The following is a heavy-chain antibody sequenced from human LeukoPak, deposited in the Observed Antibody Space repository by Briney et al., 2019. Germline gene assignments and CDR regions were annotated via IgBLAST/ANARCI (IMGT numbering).Heavy chain of an antibody. J-gene: IGHJ4*02. CDR1: GYTFTSYG. Sequence: WASVKVSCKASGYTFTSYGISWVRQAPGQGLAWMGWISAYNGNTNYAQKLQGRVTMTTDTSTSTAYMELRSLRSDDTAVYYCARLQAYCGGDCLYYFDYWGQGTLVTVSS. D-gene: IGHD2-21*01. CDR3: ARLQAYCGGDCLYYFDY. CDR2: ISAYNGNT. V-gene: IGHV1-18*01.